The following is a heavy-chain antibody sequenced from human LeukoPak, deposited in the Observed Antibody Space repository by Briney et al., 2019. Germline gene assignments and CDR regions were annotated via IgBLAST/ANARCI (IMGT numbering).Heavy chain of an antibody. CDR2: ISSSSGYI. Sequence: PGGSLRLSCAASGFTFSSYGMNWVRQAPGKGLEWVSSISSSSGYIYYADSVKGRFTISRDNAKNSLYLQMIRLRAEDTAVYYCARSVVVVDATRGCDYWCRGPLVTVSS. J-gene: IGHJ4*02. D-gene: IGHD2-15*01. V-gene: IGHV3-21*01. CDR1: GFTFSSYG. CDR3: ARSVVVVDATRGCDY.